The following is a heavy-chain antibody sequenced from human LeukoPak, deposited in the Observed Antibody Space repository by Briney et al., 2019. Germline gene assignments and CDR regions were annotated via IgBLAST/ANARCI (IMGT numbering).Heavy chain of an antibody. CDR3: ASARGYSSEYK. V-gene: IGHV3-30-3*01. CDR1: GITFSYYS. D-gene: IGHD6-19*01. CDR2: ISYDASKK. J-gene: IGHJ4*02. Sequence: PGRSLRLSCAASGITFSYYSMHWVRQAPGEGLEWVSLISYDASKKYYADSVKGRFTISRDNSKNTLYLRMNSLRAEDTALYYCASARGYSSEYKWGQGTLVTVSS.